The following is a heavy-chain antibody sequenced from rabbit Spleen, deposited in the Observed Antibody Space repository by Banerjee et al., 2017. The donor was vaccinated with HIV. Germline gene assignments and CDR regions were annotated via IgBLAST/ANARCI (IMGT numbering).Heavy chain of an antibody. CDR2: IGTGDSGNT. CDR3: ARDSRYVGYDGNGYGLDL. J-gene: IGHJ3*01. D-gene: IGHD8-1*01. CDR1: GFSFSSTYW. Sequence: QEQLEESGGDLVQPEGSLTLTCTASGFSFSSTYWICWVRQAPGTGLEWIGCIGTGDSGNTCCANWAKGRFTSSKTSSTAVTLQMTRLTTADTAADFCARDSRYVGYDGNGYGLDLWGQGTLVTVS. V-gene: IGHV1S45*01.